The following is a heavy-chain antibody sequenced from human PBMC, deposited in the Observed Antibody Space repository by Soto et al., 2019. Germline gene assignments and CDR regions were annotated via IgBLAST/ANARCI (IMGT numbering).Heavy chain of an antibody. Sequence: ASVKVSCKASGYTFTSYYMHWVRQAPGQGLEWMGIINPSGCSTSYAQKFQGRVTMTRDTSTSTVYMELSSLRSEDTAVYYCAREVVVVAATPGWFDPWGQGTLVTVSS. CDR3: AREVVVVAATPGWFDP. J-gene: IGHJ5*02. CDR2: INPSGCST. V-gene: IGHV1-46*01. D-gene: IGHD2-15*01. CDR1: GYTFTSYY.